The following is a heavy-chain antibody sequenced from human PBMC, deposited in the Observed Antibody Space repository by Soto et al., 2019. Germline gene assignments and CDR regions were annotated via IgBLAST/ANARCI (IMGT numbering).Heavy chain of an antibody. V-gene: IGHV4-59*01. Sequence: SETLSLTCTVSGGSISTYYWSWIRQPPGKGLEWIGYIHYSGKNNYNPSLKSRVTISVDTSKNQFSLKLSSVTAADTAVYYCARMTTVTTNRIDYWGQGTLVTV. CDR2: IHYSGKN. J-gene: IGHJ4*02. CDR3: ARMTTVTTNRIDY. D-gene: IGHD4-17*01. CDR1: GGSISTYY.